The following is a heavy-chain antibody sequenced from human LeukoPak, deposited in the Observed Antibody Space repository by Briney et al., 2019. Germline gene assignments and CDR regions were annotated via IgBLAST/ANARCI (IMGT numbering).Heavy chain of an antibody. J-gene: IGHJ4*02. D-gene: IGHD6-6*01. V-gene: IGHV4-59*12. CDR3: AREHSSSPHFDY. CDR2: THYTGST. Sequence: PSETLSLTCTVSGGSISSYYWSWIRQPPGKGLEWIGYTHYTGSTNYNPSLKSRVTISVDTSKNQFSLKLSSVTAADTAVYYCAREHSSSPHFDYWGQGTLVTVSS. CDR1: GGSISSYY.